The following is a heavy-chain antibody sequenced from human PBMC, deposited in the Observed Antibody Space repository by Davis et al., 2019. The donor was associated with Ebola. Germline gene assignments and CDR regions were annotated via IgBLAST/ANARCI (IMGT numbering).Heavy chain of an antibody. D-gene: IGHD3-22*01. V-gene: IGHV4-59*05. CDR2: IYYSGST. J-gene: IGHJ4*02. Sequence: SETLSLTCTVSGGSISSYYWSWIRQPPGKGLEWIGSIYYSGSTYYNPSLKSRVTISVDTSKNQFSLKLSSVTAADTAVYYCATQSREDYYDSSGYYYGIPAAFDYWGQGTLVTVSS. CDR3: ATQSREDYYDSSGYYYGIPAAFDY. CDR1: GGSISSYY.